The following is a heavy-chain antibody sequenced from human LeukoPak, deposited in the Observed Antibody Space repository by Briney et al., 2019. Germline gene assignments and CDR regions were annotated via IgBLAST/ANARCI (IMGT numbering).Heavy chain of an antibody. J-gene: IGHJ4*02. CDR3: ARQLSIAVAGLDY. D-gene: IGHD6-19*01. CDR1: GDSVSSAVYY. Sequence: SETLSLTCTVSGDSVSSAVYYWSWVRQPPGKGLEYIGYIYYTGSTNYNPSLKSRVTISVDTSKNQFSLKLSSVTAADTAVYYCARQLSIAVAGLDYWGQGTLVTVSS. V-gene: IGHV4-61*08. CDR2: IYYTGST.